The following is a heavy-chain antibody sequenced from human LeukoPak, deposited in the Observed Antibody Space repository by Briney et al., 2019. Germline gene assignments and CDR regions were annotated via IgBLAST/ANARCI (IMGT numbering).Heavy chain of an antibody. CDR2: TNHSGST. CDR1: GGSFSCYY. V-gene: IGHV4-34*01. D-gene: IGHD2-21*01. CDR3: ARARDEALRYYYYYYMDV. Sequence: SETLSLTCAVYGGSFSCYYWSWIRQPPGKGLEWIGETNHSGSTNYNPSLKSRVTISVDTSKNQFSLKLSSVTAADTAVYYCARARDEALRYYYYYYMDVWGKGTTVTVSS. J-gene: IGHJ6*03.